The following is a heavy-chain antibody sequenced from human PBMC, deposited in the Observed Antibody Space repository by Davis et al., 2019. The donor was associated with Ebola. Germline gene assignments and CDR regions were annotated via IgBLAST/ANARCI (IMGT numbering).Heavy chain of an antibody. CDR2: INHSGST. CDR1: GGSFSGYY. Sequence: PSETLSLTCAVYGGSFSGYYWSWIRQPPGKGLEWIGEINHSGSTNYNPSLKSRVTISVDTSKNQFSLKLSSVTAADTAVYYCARFPQTDYYDSGGPLDYWGQGTLVTVSS. V-gene: IGHV4-34*01. CDR3: ARFPQTDYYDSGGPLDY. D-gene: IGHD3-22*01. J-gene: IGHJ4*02.